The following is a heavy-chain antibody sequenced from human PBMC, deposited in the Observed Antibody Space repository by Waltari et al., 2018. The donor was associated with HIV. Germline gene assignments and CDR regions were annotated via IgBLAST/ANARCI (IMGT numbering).Heavy chain of an antibody. CDR2: IMPLFDAA. Sequence: QVQLVQSGAEVKKPGSSVKVSCKASGDTFNNFAINWVRQAPGQGLEWMGGIMPLFDAADYAQKCQGRVTITADKSTSTTFLKLGSLTSEDTATYYCAAAGPDYFYYGIDVWGQGTTVIVSS. J-gene: IGHJ6*02. V-gene: IGHV1-69*06. D-gene: IGHD6-25*01. CDR1: GDTFNNFA. CDR3: AAAGPDYFYYGIDV.